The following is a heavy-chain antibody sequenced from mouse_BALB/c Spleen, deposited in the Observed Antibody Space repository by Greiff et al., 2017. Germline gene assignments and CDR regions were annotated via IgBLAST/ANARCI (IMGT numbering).Heavy chain of an antibody. V-gene: IGHV1S137*01. D-gene: IGHD2-2*01. Sequence: VQLQQSGAELVRPGVSVKISCKGSGYTFTDYAMHWVKQSHAKSLEWIGVISTYYGDASYNQKFKGKATMTVDKSSSTAYMELARLTSEDSAIYYCARGLGLRNYAMDYWGQGTSVTVSS. CDR3: ARGLGLRNYAMDY. J-gene: IGHJ4*01. CDR1: GYTFTDYA. CDR2: ISTYYGDA.